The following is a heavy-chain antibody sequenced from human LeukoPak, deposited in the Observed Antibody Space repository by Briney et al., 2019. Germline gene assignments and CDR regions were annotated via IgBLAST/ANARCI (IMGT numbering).Heavy chain of an antibody. CDR2: INHSGST. D-gene: IGHD1-7*01. CDR1: GGSISSGGYY. Sequence: SETLSLTCTVSGGSISSGGYYWSWIRQHPGKGLEWIGEINHSGSTNYNPSLKSRVTISADKSKNQFSLKLSSVTAADTAVYYCARETRLELSGYYGMDVWGQGTTVTVSS. V-gene: IGHV4-31*03. J-gene: IGHJ6*02. CDR3: ARETRLELSGYYGMDV.